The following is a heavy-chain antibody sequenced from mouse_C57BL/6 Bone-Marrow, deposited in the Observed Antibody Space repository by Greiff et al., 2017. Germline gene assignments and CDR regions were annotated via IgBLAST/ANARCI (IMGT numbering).Heavy chain of an antibody. V-gene: IGHV1-64*01. D-gene: IGHD2-3*01. Sequence: QVQLQQPGAELVKPGASVKLSCKASGYTFTSYWMHWVKQRPGQGLEWIGMLPPNSGRPNSHETFKSKATLTVDKSSSTAYMQRSSRTSEDSAVYYCARERNDGYFDYWGQGTTLTVSS. CDR1: GYTFTSYW. CDR3: ARERNDGYFDY. CDR2: LPPNSGRP. J-gene: IGHJ2*01.